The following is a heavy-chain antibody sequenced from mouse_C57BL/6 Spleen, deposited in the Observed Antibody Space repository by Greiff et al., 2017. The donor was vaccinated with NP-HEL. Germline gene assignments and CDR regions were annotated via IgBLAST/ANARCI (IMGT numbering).Heavy chain of an antibody. D-gene: IGHD1-1*01. V-gene: IGHV1-64*01. J-gene: IGHJ4*01. CDR3: ARSGYYGSSYLNY. CDR1: GYTFTSYW. Sequence: VQLQQSGAELVKPGASVKLSCKASGYTFTSYWMHWVKQRPGQGLEWIGMIHPNSGSTNYNEKFKSKATLTVDKSSSTAYMQLSSLTSEDSAVYYCARSGYYGSSYLNYWGQGTSVTVSS. CDR2: IHPNSGST.